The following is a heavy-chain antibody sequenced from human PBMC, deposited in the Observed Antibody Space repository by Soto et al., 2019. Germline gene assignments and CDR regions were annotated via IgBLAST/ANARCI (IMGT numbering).Heavy chain of an antibody. CDR2: INAGNGDT. CDR1: GFTFTSSA. CDR3: ARELQGLYYFDF. Sequence: GASVKVSCKASGFTFTSSAMHWVRQAPGQRLEWMGWINAGNGDTKYSQKFQGRVTITRDTSANTAFMELSSLRSEDTAIYYCARELQGLYYFDFWGQGTLVTVSS. V-gene: IGHV1-3*01. J-gene: IGHJ4*02. D-gene: IGHD4-4*01.